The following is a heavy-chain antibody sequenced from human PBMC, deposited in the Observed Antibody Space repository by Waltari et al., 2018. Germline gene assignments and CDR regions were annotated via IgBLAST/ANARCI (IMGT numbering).Heavy chain of an antibody. CDR1: GGSFSGYY. CDR3: AREKGLLWFGYGMDV. Sequence: QVQLQQWGAGLLKPSETLSLTCAVYGGSFSGYYWSWIRQPPGKGLEWIGEINHRGSTNSNPSLKSRVSISVDTSKNQFSLKLSSVTAADTAVYYCAREKGLLWFGYGMDVWGQGTTVTVSS. J-gene: IGHJ6*02. D-gene: IGHD3-10*01. V-gene: IGHV4-34*01. CDR2: INHRGST.